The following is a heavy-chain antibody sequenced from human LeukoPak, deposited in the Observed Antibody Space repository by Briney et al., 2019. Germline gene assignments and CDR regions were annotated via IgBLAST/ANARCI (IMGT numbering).Heavy chain of an antibody. Sequence: PGGSLRLSCAASGFTFSIYNMNWVRQAPGKGLVWVSRINSDGSSTSYADSVKGRFTISRDNAKNTLYLQMNSLRAEDTAVYYCARRGAVTHAFDIWGQGTMVTVSS. CDR3: ARRGAVTHAFDI. J-gene: IGHJ3*02. D-gene: IGHD4-17*01. CDR1: GFTFSIYN. CDR2: INSDGSST. V-gene: IGHV3-74*01.